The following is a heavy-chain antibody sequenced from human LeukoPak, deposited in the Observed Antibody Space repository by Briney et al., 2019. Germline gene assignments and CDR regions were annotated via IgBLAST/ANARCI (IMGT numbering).Heavy chain of an antibody. CDR3: ARSMTTALRGDY. CDR2: INPSGGST. J-gene: IGHJ4*02. Sequence: ASVKVSCKASGYTFTSYYMHWVRQAPGQGREWMGIINPSGGSTSYAQKFQGRVTMTRDMSTSTVYMELSSLRSEDTAVYYCARSMTTALRGDYWGQGTLVTVSS. CDR1: GYTFTSYY. D-gene: IGHD4-11*01. V-gene: IGHV1-46*01.